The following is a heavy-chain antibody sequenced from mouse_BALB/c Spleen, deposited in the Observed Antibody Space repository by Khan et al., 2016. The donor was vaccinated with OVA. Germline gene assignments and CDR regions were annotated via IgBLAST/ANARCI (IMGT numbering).Heavy chain of an antibody. V-gene: IGHV9-2-1*01. Sequence: QIQLVQSGPELKKPGETVKISCKASGYTFTDYSMNWVKQAPGKGLKWMGWINTETGEPTYADDFKGRLAFSLETSASTAYLQINNLKNEDTATYFCAGMRHWYFDVWGAGTTVTVSS. CDR2: INTETGEP. J-gene: IGHJ1*01. CDR1: GYTFTDYS. CDR3: AGMRHWYFDV.